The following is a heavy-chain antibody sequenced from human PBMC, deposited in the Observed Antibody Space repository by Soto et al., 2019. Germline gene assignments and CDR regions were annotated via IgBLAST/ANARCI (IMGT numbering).Heavy chain of an antibody. V-gene: IGHV4-4*02. J-gene: IGHJ6*02. CDR3: ARELLAVLGTGYGMDV. Sequence: QVQLQESGPGLVKPSGTLSLTCAVSGGSISSSNWWSWVRQPPGKGLEWIGEIYHGGSTNHNPSRKSRVTMSVDKSKNQFSLELKSVTAADTAMYYCARELLAVLGTGYGMDVWGQGTAVTVSS. D-gene: IGHD6-19*01. CDR1: GGSISSSNW. CDR2: IYHGGST.